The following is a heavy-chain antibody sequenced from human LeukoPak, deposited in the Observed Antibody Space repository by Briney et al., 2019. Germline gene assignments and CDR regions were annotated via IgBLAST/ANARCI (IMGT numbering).Heavy chain of an antibody. CDR1: GFTFSSYS. Sequence: GSLRLSCAASGFTFSSYSMNWVRQAPGKGLEWVSSISSSSSYICYADSVKGRFTISRDNAKNSLYLQMNSLRAEDTAVYYCASAPDPGVLQQLVNWGQGTLVTVSS. V-gene: IGHV3-21*01. D-gene: IGHD6-13*01. CDR3: ASAPDPGVLQQLVN. CDR2: ISSSSSYI. J-gene: IGHJ4*02.